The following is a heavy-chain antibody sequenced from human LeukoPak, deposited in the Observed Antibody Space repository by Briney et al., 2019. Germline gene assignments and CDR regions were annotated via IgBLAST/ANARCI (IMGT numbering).Heavy chain of an antibody. CDR1: GFTFSGFA. CDR3: TKERGGGGRRINLMVGGYGP. V-gene: IGHV3-30*04. J-gene: IGHJ5*02. CDR2: TSYHGRDK. Sequence: GGSLRLSCAGSGFTFSGFAMHWVRQAPGKGLEWVAATSYHGRDKYYADAVSGRFTISRDNSKNALHLEMNSLRTDDTAVYYCTKERGGGGRRINLMVGGYGPWGQGTQVTVSS. D-gene: IGHD3-22*01.